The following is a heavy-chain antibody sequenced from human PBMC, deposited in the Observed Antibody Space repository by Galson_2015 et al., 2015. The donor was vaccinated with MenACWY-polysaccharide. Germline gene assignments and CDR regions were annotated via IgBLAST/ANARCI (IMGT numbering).Heavy chain of an antibody. V-gene: IGHV3-48*02. Sequence: SLRLSCAVSGFTFSSYSMNWVRQAPGKGLEWLSYISSSSGTVYYADSVRGRFTISRDNAKNSLYLQMNRLRDEDTAIYYCARRGLYRGWGGGLDDWGQGTLVTV. D-gene: IGHD4-11*01. CDR1: GFTFSSYS. J-gene: IGHJ4*02. CDR3: ARRGLYRGWGGGLDD. CDR2: ISSSSGTV.